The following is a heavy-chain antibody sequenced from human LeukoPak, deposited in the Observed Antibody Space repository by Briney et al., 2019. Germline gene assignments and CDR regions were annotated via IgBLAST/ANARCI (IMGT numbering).Heavy chain of an antibody. D-gene: IGHD1-1*01. Sequence: KPSETLSLTCNVSGDSISSYYWSWIRQPPGKGLEWIGYIYYSESTNYNPSLKSRVTISVDTSKNQFSLRLSSVTAADTAVYYCARHTSMAHFDYWGQGTLVTVSS. V-gene: IGHV4-59*08. CDR2: IYYSEST. J-gene: IGHJ4*02. CDR3: ARHTSMAHFDY. CDR1: GDSISSYY.